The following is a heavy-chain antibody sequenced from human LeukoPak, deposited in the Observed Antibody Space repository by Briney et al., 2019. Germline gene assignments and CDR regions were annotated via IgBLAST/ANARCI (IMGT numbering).Heavy chain of an antibody. CDR1: GGSISSYY. CDR2: IYTSGST. D-gene: IGHD3-9*01. Sequence: SETLSLTCTVSGGSISSYYWSWIRQPAGKGLEWIGRIYTSGSTNYNPSLKSRVTMSVDTSKNQFSLKLSSVTAADTAVYYCARSPLSRRYDMPIDYWGQGTLVTVSS. CDR3: ARSPLSRRYDMPIDY. J-gene: IGHJ4*02. V-gene: IGHV4-4*07.